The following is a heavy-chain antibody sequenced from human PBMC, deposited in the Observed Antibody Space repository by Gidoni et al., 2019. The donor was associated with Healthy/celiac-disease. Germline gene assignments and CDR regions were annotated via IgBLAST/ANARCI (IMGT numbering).Heavy chain of an antibody. CDR3: ARGFLEWLLIFDY. J-gene: IGHJ4*02. CDR1: GGSISSYY. V-gene: IGHV4-59*01. D-gene: IGHD3-3*01. CDR2: IYYSGST. Sequence: QVQLQESGPGLVKPSETLSLTCTVSGGSISSYYWSWIRQPPGKGLEWIGYIYYSGSTTYNPSLKSRVTISVDTSKNQFSLKLSSVTAADTAVYYCARGFLEWLLIFDYWGQGTLVTVSS.